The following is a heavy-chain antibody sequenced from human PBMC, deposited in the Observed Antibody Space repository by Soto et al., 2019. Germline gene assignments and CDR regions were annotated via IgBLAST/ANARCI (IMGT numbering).Heavy chain of an antibody. Sequence: ASVKVSCKASGGTFSSYAISWVRQAPGQGLEWMGGIIPIFGTANYEQKLQGRVTITADESTSTAYMELSSLRSEDTAVYYCARLQLWSPGENYYYYGMDVWGQGTTVTVSS. CDR3: ARLQLWSPGENYYYYGMDV. J-gene: IGHJ6*02. V-gene: IGHV1-69*13. D-gene: IGHD5-18*01. CDR1: GGTFSSYA. CDR2: IIPIFGTA.